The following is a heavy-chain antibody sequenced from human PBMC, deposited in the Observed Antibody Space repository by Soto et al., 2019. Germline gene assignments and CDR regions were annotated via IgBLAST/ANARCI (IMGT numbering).Heavy chain of an antibody. Sequence: PSETLSLTCAVSSASISATNWWSWVRQPPGKGLEWIGQIYHSGSTNYNPSLKSQVTISVDTSKNQFSLDLSSVTAADTAVYYCGVVVVPAAVHYWGQGTLVTVSS. J-gene: IGHJ4*02. CDR1: SASISATNW. CDR3: GVVVVPAAVHY. CDR2: IYHSGST. D-gene: IGHD2-2*01. V-gene: IGHV4-4*02.